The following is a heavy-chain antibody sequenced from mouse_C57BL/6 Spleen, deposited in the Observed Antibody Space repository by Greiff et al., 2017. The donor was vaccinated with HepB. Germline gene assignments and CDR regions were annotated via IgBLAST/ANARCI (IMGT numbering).Heavy chain of an antibody. CDR3: ARGGERAMDY. Sequence: VQLQQSGAELVKPGASVKMSCKASGYTFTSYWITWVKQRPGQGLEWIGEIYPGSGSTNYNEKFKSKATLTVDTASSTAYMQLSSLTSEDSAFYYCARGGERAMDYWGQGTSVTVSS. CDR2: IYPGSGST. CDR1: GYTFTSYW. J-gene: IGHJ4*01. V-gene: IGHV1-55*01.